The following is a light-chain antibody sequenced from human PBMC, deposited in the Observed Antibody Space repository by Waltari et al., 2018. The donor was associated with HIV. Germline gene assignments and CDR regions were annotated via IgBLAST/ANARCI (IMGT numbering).Light chain of an antibody. CDR2: AAS. J-gene: IGKJ1*01. CDR1: QTISNY. CDR3: QQSYSTPWT. Sequence: IHMTQSPSSLPASVAARVPLTCQASQTISNYLNWSQQKPGKAPNLLIYAASNLQSGVPSRFSGSGSGTDFTLTIRSLQPEDLATYYCQQSYSTPWTFGQETKVEMK. V-gene: IGKV1-39*01.